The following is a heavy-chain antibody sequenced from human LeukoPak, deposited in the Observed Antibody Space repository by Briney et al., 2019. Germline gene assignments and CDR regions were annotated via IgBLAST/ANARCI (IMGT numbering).Heavy chain of an antibody. Sequence: GGSLRLSCATSRFTFSSYAMHWTRHAPGKGLEYVSVLSSNGGSTYYANPVKGRIPISRDNSKNTLYLQMGSLRAEDMAVYYCARGGPFQWELLVYWGQGTLVTVSS. V-gene: IGHV3-64*01. CDR2: LSSNGGST. CDR3: ARGGPFQWELLVY. D-gene: IGHD1-26*01. CDR1: RFTFSSYA. J-gene: IGHJ4*02.